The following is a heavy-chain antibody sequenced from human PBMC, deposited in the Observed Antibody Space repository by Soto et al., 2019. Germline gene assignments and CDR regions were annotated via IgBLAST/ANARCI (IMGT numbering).Heavy chain of an antibody. CDR3: AKDMYTGSFDVFDI. V-gene: IGHV3-9*01. J-gene: IGHJ3*02. D-gene: IGHD1-26*01. CDR2: ISWNSGSI. Sequence: EVQLVESGGGLVQPGRSLRLSCAASGFTFDDYAMHWVRQAPGKGLEWVSSISWNSGSIGYADSVKGRFTISRDNAKNSLYLQMNSLRAEDTAFYYCAKDMYTGSFDVFDIWGQGTMVTVSS. CDR1: GFTFDDYA.